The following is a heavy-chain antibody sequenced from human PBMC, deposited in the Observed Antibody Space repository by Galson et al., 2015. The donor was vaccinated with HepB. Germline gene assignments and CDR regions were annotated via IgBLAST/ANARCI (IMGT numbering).Heavy chain of an antibody. D-gene: IGHD6-13*01. V-gene: IGHV3-48*03. J-gene: IGHJ4*02. CDR3: ARGIRQLVQVCFDY. CDR2: ISSSGSTI. CDR1: GFTFSSYE. Sequence: SLRLSCAASGFTFSSYEMNWVRQAPGKGLEWVSYISSSGSTIYYADSVKGRFTISRDNAKNSLYLQMNSLRAEDTAVYYCARGIRQLVQVCFDYWGQGTLVTVSS.